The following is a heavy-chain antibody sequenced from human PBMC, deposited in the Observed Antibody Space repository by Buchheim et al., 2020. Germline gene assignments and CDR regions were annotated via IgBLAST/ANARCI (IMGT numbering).Heavy chain of an antibody. Sequence: QVQLVQSGAEVKKPGASVKVSCKASGYTFTGYYMHWVRQAPGQGLEWMGWINPNSGGTNYAQKFQGRVTLTRDTSISPSYMELSRLRSDDTAVYYCARVLTYYYDSSGYYPFGYWGQGTL. CDR1: GYTFTGYY. J-gene: IGHJ4*02. CDR2: INPNSGGT. CDR3: ARVLTYYYDSSGYYPFGY. V-gene: IGHV1-2*02. D-gene: IGHD3-22*01.